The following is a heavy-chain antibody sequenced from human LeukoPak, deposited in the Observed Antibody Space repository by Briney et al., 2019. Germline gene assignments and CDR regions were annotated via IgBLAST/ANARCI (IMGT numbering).Heavy chain of an antibody. Sequence: PGGSLRLSCAASGFTFSDYHMTWIRQAPGKGLEWVSYISGSSIYTRYADSVKGRFTISRDNAKNSLYLQMNSLRAEDTALYFCVRDISGYYFDYWGQGTLVTVSS. CDR3: VRDISGYYFDY. J-gene: IGHJ4*02. CDR1: GFTFSDYH. V-gene: IGHV3-11*05. D-gene: IGHD3-22*01. CDR2: ISGSSIYT.